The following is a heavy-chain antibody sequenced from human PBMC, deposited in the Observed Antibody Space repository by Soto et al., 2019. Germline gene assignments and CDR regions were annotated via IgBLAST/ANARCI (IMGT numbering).Heavy chain of an antibody. V-gene: IGHV3-23*01. CDR3: AKGPVATIPPRVDF. D-gene: IGHD5-12*01. CDR2: ISGSGDTT. Sequence: GGSLRLSCAASGLTFTNYAMAWVRQAPGKGLEWVSAISGSGDTTHYSDSVRGRFTISRDSSKNTLYLQMNSLRAEDTAVYYGAKGPVATIPPRVDFWGQGTLVTVSS. J-gene: IGHJ4*02. CDR1: GLTFTNYA.